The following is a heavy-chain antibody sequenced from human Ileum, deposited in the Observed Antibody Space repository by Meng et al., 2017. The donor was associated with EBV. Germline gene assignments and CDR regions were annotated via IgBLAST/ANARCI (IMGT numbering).Heavy chain of an antibody. J-gene: IGHJ4*02. D-gene: IGHD1-14*01. CDR2: VVYSGTT. V-gene: IGHV4-39*01. Sequence: LRRQESGPGLGNPSETLSLTGTVSWGSISSSSYYWAWIRQPPGEGLEWIGSVVYSGTTYYTSSLKSRVSISVDTSKNQFSLKLSSVTAADTAVYYCARHHHSPTFDYWGQGTLVTVSS. CDR3: ARHHHSPTFDY. CDR1: WGSISSSSYY.